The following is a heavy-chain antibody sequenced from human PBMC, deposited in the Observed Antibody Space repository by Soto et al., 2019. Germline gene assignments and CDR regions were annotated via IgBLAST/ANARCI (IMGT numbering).Heavy chain of an antibody. CDR1: GYTFTGYY. CDR3: AREVSSGIAVADGPVYFDY. V-gene: IGHV1-2*04. D-gene: IGHD6-19*01. Sequence: QVQLVQSGAEVKKPGASVKVSCKASGYTFTGYYMHWVRQAPGQGLEWMGWINPNSGGTNYAQKFQGWVTMTRDMSISTAYMELSRLRSDDTAVYYCAREVSSGIAVADGPVYFDYWGQGTLVTVSS. CDR2: INPNSGGT. J-gene: IGHJ4*02.